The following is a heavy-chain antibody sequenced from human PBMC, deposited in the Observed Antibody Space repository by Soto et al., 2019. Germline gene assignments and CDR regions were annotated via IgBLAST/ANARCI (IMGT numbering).Heavy chain of an antibody. V-gene: IGHV3-21*01. D-gene: IGHD1-26*01. CDR1: GFTFSSYS. J-gene: IGHJ4*02. Sequence: EVQLVESGGGLVKPGGSLRLSCAASGFTFSSYSMHWVRQAPGKGLEWVSSISYSSSYIYYADSVKGRFTISRDNAKNSLYLQMNSLRAEDTAIYYCARAEALGGSYYFDYWGQGTLVTVSS. CDR3: ARAEALGGSYYFDY. CDR2: ISYSSSYI.